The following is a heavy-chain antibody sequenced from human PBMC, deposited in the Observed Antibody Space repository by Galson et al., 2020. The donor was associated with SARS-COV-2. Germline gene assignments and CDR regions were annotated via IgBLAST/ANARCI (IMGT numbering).Heavy chain of an antibody. Sequence: GGSLRLSCAASGFTFTNYAMHWVRQAPGKGLEWLTVISHDGKIQVYADSVKGRFTISRDNSGNMVFLQIVSLRPDDTALYYCTRDVSGGALDIGGKGKMVTVSS. V-gene: IGHV3-30*04. CDR3: TRDVSGGALDI. CDR2: ISHDGKIQ. D-gene: IGHD1-26*01. J-gene: IGHJ3*02. CDR1: GFTFTNYA.